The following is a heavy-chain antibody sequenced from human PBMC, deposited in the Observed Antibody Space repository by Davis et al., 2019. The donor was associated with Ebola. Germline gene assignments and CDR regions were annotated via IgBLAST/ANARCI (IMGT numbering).Heavy chain of an antibody. CDR3: ARSSIAARPGYYYGMDV. CDR2: ISGSGGST. J-gene: IGHJ6*02. V-gene: IGHV3-23*01. CDR1: GSTFRSYA. Sequence: GESLKISCAASGSTFRSYAMSWVRQAPGKGLEWVSAISGSGGSTYYADSVKGRFTISRDNAKNSLYLQMNSLRAEDTAVYYCARSSIAARPGYYYGMDVWGQGTTVTVSS. D-gene: IGHD6-6*01.